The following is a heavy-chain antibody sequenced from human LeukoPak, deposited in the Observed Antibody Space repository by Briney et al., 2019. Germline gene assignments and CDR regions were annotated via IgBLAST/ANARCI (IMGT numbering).Heavy chain of an antibody. CDR2: MNPNSGNT. CDR3: ASGKYYYDSTLGY. V-gene: IGHV1-8*03. CDR1: GYTFTSYD. J-gene: IGHJ4*02. Sequence: GASVKVSCKASGYTFTSYDINWVRQATGQGLERMGWMNPNSGNTVYAQKFQGRVTITRNTSINTAYMELSSLRFQDTAVYYCASGKYYYDSTLGYWGQGTLVTVSS. D-gene: IGHD3-22*01.